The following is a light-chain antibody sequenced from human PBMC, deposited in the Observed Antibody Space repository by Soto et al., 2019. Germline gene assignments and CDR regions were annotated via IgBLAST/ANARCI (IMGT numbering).Light chain of an antibody. V-gene: IGKV3-15*01. CDR3: XXXXXXXRX. Sequence: EIVMTQSPATLSVSPGERATLSCRASQSVSGNLAWYQQKPGQAPRLLIYGASTRATGIPARFSGSGSGTEFTLTISSLQSXXXXXXXXXXXXXXXRXFGQGTKVEIK. CDR2: GAS. J-gene: IGKJ1*01. CDR1: QSVSGN.